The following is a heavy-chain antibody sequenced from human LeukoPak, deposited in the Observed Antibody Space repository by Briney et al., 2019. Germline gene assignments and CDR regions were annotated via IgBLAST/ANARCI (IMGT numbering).Heavy chain of an antibody. Sequence: PGGSLRLSCAASGFTFSSYGMHWVRQAPGKGLEWVAVISYDGSNKYYADSVKGRFTISRDNSKNTLYLQMNSLRAEDTAVYYCAKDSYSSGSLYYYYGMDVWGQGTTVTVSS. CDR2: ISYDGSNK. J-gene: IGHJ6*02. D-gene: IGHD6-25*01. CDR1: GFTFSSYG. V-gene: IGHV3-30*18. CDR3: AKDSYSSGSLYYYYGMDV.